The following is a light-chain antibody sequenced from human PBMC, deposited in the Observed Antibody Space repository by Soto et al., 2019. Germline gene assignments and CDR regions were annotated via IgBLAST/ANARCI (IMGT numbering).Light chain of an antibody. CDR1: HSVSSK. CDR2: GAS. Sequence: EIVMTQSPATLSVSVGERATLSCRASHSVSSKLAWYQQKPGQAPRLLIYGASTRATDIPARFSGSGSGTEFTLTISSLQPEDFAVYYCQQYNDWPPQLTFGGGTKVEIK. J-gene: IGKJ4*01. CDR3: QQYNDWPPQLT. V-gene: IGKV3-15*01.